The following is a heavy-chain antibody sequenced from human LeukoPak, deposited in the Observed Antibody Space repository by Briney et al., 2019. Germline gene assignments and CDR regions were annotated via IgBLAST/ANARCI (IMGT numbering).Heavy chain of an antibody. CDR1: TAFISRYY. V-gene: IGHV4-59*13. Sequence: SETLSLTCTVSTAFISRYYWSWVRQPPTGGLEWIGNVFYSANSNYNPNFSSRVTMSVDTSKRHFSLKLTSVTAADTAVYYCARIDPLGFFDQWGQGTVVTVSS. D-gene: IGHD6-25*01. J-gene: IGHJ4*02. CDR2: VFYSANS. CDR3: ARIDPLGFFDQ.